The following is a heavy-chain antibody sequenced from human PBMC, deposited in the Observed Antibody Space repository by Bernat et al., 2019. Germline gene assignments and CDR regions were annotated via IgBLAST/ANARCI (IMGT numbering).Heavy chain of an antibody. D-gene: IGHD5-18*01. V-gene: IGHV3-30-3*01. Sequence: QVQLVESGGGVVQPGRSLRLSCAASGFTFSSYAMHWVRQAPGKGLEWVAVISYDGSNKYYADSVKGRFTISRDNSKNTLYLQMNSLRAEDTAVYYCAGDRGIRSNLNYYYYGMDVWGQGTTVTVSS. CDR3: AGDRGIRSNLNYYYYGMDV. CDR1: GFTFSSYA. J-gene: IGHJ6*02. CDR2: ISYDGSNK.